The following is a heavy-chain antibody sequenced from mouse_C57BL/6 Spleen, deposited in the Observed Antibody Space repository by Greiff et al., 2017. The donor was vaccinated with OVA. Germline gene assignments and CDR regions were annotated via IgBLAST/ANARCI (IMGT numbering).Heavy chain of an antibody. CDR3: ARGITTVVARYWYFDV. Sequence: VQLKQSGPELVKPGASVKMSCKASGYTFTDYNMHWVKQSHGKSLEWIGYINPNNGGTSYNQKFKGKATLTVNKSSSTAYMELRSLTSEDSAVYYCARGITTVVARYWYFDVWGTGTTVTVSS. CDR1: GYTFTDYN. CDR2: INPNNGGT. V-gene: IGHV1-22*01. J-gene: IGHJ1*03. D-gene: IGHD1-1*01.